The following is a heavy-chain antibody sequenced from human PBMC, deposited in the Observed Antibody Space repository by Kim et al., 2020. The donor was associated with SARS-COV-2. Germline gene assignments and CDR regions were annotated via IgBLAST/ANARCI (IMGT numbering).Heavy chain of an antibody. Sequence: GESLKISCKGSGYSFTSYWIGWVRQMPGKGLAWMGIIYPGDSDTRYSPSFQGQVTISADKSISTAYLQWSSLKASDTAMYYCARIRYCSGGSCSEFDPWGQGTLVTVSS. CDR3: ARIRYCSGGSCSEFDP. J-gene: IGHJ5*02. CDR2: IYPGDSDT. V-gene: IGHV5-51*01. CDR1: GYSFTSYW. D-gene: IGHD2-15*01.